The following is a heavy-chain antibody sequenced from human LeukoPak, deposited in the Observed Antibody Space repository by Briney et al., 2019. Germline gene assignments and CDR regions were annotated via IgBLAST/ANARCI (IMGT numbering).Heavy chain of an antibody. CDR2: ISYDGSNK. CDR3: ARTRSPAGEVRTLDY. CDR1: GFTFSSYG. Sequence: PGGSLRLSCAASGFTFSSYGMHWVRQAPGKGLEWVAVISYDGSNKYYADSVKGRFTIPRDNSKNTLYLQMNSLRAEDTAVYYCARTRSPAGEVRTLDYWGRGTLVTVSS. V-gene: IGHV3-30*03. D-gene: IGHD2-2*01. J-gene: IGHJ4*02.